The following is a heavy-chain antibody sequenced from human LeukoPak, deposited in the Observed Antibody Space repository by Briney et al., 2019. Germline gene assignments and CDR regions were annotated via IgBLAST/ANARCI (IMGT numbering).Heavy chain of an antibody. CDR2: ISWNSGHI. CDR1: GFTFDDYA. D-gene: IGHD6-19*01. V-gene: IGHV3-9*01. J-gene: IGHJ5*02. CDR3: AKDKWSGAVKFNWFDP. Sequence: GGSLRLSCAASGFTFDDYAMHWVRQTPGKGLEWVSGISWNSGHIGYADSVKGRFTISRDNAKNSLYLQMNSLRAEDTALYYCAKDKWSGAVKFNWFDPWGQGTLVTVSS.